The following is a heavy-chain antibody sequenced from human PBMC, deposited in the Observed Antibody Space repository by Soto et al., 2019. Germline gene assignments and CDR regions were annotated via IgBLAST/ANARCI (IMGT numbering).Heavy chain of an antibody. CDR3: ARGGGVGVAGSAAFDM. Sequence: QLHLVQSGAVVKKPGASVTVSCSASGYPVTAYYMHWVRQAPGRGLEWMGGINPATGAAKYKQTFQGRVTMARDPATSKVFMELSGLASEDTAVFYCARGGGVGVAGSAAFDMWGQGTLVTVSS. CDR2: INPATGAA. J-gene: IGHJ3*02. V-gene: IGHV1-2*02. D-gene: IGHD3-3*01. CDR1: GYPVTAYY.